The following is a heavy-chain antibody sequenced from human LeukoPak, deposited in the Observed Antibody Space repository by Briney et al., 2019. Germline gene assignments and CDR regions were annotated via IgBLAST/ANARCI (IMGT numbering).Heavy chain of an antibody. V-gene: IGHV3-23*01. CDR1: GFTFSSYS. J-gene: IGHJ4*02. D-gene: IGHD1-26*01. Sequence: GSLRLSCAASGFTFSSYSMSWVRQAPGKGLEWVSAITGSGDSTYYADSVKGRFTISRDNSKNTLSLQMNSLRAEDTAVYYCAKENPVGGTNYFDYWGQGTLVTVPS. CDR2: ITGSGDST. CDR3: AKENPVGGTNYFDY.